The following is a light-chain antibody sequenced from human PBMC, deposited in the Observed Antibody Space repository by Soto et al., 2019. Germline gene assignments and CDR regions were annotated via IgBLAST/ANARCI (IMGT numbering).Light chain of an antibody. J-gene: IGKJ5*01. CDR2: VSS. CDR3: QHLNNYPLT. CDR1: QGISTS. V-gene: IGKV1-9*01. Sequence: DIQMTQSPSTLSEYVGDRVTITCLSSQGISTSLAWYQQKPGKAPKPLIYVSSTLQSGVPLRFSGSRSGTEFTFTINILQPEDFATYYCQHLNNYPLTFGQGTRLEIK.